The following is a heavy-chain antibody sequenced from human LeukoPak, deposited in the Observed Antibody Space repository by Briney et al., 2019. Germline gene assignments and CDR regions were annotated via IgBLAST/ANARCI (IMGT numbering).Heavy chain of an antibody. CDR2: IYHSGST. Sequence: SETLSLTCTVSGYSISSGYYWGWIRQPPGKGLEWIGYIYHSGSTYYNPSLKSRVTISVDRSKNQFSLKLSSVTAADTAVYYCAREPTTVTPNWFDPWGQGTLVTVSS. CDR3: AREPTTVTPNWFDP. V-gene: IGHV4-38-2*02. CDR1: GYSISSGYY. D-gene: IGHD4-11*01. J-gene: IGHJ5*02.